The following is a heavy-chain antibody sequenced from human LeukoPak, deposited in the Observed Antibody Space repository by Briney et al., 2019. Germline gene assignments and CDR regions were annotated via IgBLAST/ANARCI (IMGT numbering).Heavy chain of an antibody. V-gene: IGHV1-18*01. CDR3: ARDRKGYCSGGSCYSTHLHYYYGMDV. Sequence: ASVKVSCKASGYTFTSYGISWVRQAPGQGLEWMGWISAYNGNTNYAQKLQGRVTMTTDTSTSTAYMELRSLRSDDTAVYYCARDRKGYCSGGSCYSTHLHYYYGMDVWGQGTTVTVSS. CDR1: GYTFTSYG. CDR2: ISAYNGNT. D-gene: IGHD2-15*01. J-gene: IGHJ6*02.